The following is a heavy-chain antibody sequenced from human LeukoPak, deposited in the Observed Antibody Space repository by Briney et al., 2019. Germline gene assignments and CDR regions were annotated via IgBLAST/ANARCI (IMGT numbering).Heavy chain of an antibody. J-gene: IGHJ4*02. V-gene: IGHV3-7*01. CDR2: IKHNGGEK. Sequence: PGGSLRLSCVASGFTFTDYFMGWVRQAPGKGLEWVASIKHNGGEKYYVDSVKGRFTISRDNAKNSLYLETSSLRVEDTAVYYCARDRGWRTSGYYLYHFDYWGQGTLVTFAS. CDR3: ARDRGWRTSGYYLYHFDY. D-gene: IGHD3-22*01. CDR1: GFTFTDYF.